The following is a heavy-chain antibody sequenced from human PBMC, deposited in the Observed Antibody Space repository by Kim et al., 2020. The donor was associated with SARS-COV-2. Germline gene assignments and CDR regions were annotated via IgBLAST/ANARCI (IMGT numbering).Heavy chain of an antibody. J-gene: IGHJ4*02. CDR3: ARGGTEHLYYFDY. CDR2: IYYSGST. V-gene: IGHV4-59*01. CDR1: GGSFSSYY. D-gene: IGHD1-7*01. Sequence: SETLSLTCTVSGGSFSSYYWSWIRQPPGKGLEWIGYIYYSGSTNYNPSLKSRVTISVDTSKNQFSLKLTSVTAAHTAVYYCARGGTEHLYYFDYWGQGTLVTVSS.